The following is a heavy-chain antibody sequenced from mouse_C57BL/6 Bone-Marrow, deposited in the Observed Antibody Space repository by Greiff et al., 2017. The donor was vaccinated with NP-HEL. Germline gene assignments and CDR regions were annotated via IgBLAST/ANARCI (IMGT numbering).Heavy chain of an antibody. J-gene: IGHJ3*01. CDR3: TTWLTGTSPFAY. Sequence: VQLQQSGAELVRPGASVKLSCTASGFNIKDYYMHWVKQRPEQGLEWIGRIDPEDGDTEYAPKFQGKATMTADTSSNTAYLQLSSLTSEDTAVYYCTTWLTGTSPFAYWGQGTLVTVSA. V-gene: IGHV14-1*01. CDR1: GFNIKDYY. CDR2: IDPEDGDT. D-gene: IGHD4-1*01.